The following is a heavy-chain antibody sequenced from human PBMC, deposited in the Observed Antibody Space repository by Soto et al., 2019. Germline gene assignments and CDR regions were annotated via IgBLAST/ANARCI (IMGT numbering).Heavy chain of an antibody. CDR2: IRSKAYGGTT. Sequence: PGGSLRLSCTASGFTFGDYAMSWFRQAPGKGLEWVGFIRSKAYGGTTEYAASVKGRFTISRDDSKSIAYLQMNSLKTEDTAVYYCTRDSPPDYDFWSGPSRYYMDVWGKGTTVTVS. CDR3: TRDSPPDYDFWSGPSRYYMDV. D-gene: IGHD3-3*01. J-gene: IGHJ6*03. CDR1: GFTFGDYA. V-gene: IGHV3-49*03.